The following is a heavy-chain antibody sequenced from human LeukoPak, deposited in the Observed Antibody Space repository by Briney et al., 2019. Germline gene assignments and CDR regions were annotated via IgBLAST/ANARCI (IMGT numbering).Heavy chain of an antibody. CDR3: ARQVVAVAGTGYFDY. CDR1: GGSISSSSYY. D-gene: IGHD6-19*01. CDR2: VHYSGST. J-gene: IGHJ4*02. Sequence: SETLSLTCTVSGGSISSSSYYWGWIRQPSGKGLEWIGSVHYSGSTYYNPSLKSQVTISVDTSKNQFSLKLTSVTAADTAVYYCARQVVAVAGTGYFDYWGQGTLVTVSS. V-gene: IGHV4-39*01.